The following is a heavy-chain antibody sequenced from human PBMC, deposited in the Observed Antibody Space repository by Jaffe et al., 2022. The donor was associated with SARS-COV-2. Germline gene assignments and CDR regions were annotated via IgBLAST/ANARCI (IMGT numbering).Heavy chain of an antibody. CDR3: VTLPYDSSGSYSFY. D-gene: IGHD3-22*01. Sequence: QVQLVQSGAEVKKPGASVKVSCKASGYTFTSYAIYWVRQAPGQRLEWMGWINGGNGNTKYSQKFQGRVTFTRDTSASTAYMELSGLRSEDTAVFYCVTLPYDSSGSYSFYWGQGTLVTVSS. V-gene: IGHV1-3*01. CDR2: INGGNGNT. J-gene: IGHJ4*02. CDR1: GYTFTSYA.